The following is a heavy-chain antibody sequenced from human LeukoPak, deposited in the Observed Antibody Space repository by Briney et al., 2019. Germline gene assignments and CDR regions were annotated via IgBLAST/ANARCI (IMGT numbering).Heavy chain of an antibody. CDR1: GGSISSYY. D-gene: IGHD6-13*01. Sequence: SETLSLTCTVSGGSISSYYWSWIRQPPGKGLEWIGYIYYSGSTNYNPSLKSRVTISVDTSKNQFSLKLSSVTAADTAVYYCARAGSGDSSWAEFGYWGQGTLVTVSS. V-gene: IGHV4-59*01. CDR2: IYYSGST. J-gene: IGHJ4*02. CDR3: ARAGSGDSSWAEFGY.